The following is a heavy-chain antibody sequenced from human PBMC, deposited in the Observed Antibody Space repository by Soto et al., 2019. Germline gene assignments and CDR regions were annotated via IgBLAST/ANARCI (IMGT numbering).Heavy chain of an antibody. CDR3: ARDFDY. V-gene: IGHV4-61*01. CDR2: VYHTGRT. CDR1: GGSFKSGSYY. J-gene: IGHJ4*02. Sequence: SETLSLTCTVSGGSFKSGSYYWSWIRQPPGKGLEWIGYVYHTGRTDYNPSLKSRVSISMDTSKNQFSLDLDSVTPADTAVYFCARDFDYWGQGTLVTVSS.